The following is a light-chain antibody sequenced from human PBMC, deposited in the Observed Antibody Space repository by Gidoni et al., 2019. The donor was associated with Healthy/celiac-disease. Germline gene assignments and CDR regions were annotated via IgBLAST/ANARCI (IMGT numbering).Light chain of an antibody. Sequence: DIVLKQSPGTLSLSPGERATLSCRASQSVSSSYLAWYQQKPGQAPRLLIYGASSRATGIPDRFSGSGSGTDFTLTISRLEPEDFAVYYCQQYGSSLITFGQGTRLEIK. CDR3: QQYGSSLIT. CDR2: GAS. V-gene: IGKV3-20*01. J-gene: IGKJ5*01. CDR1: QSVSSSY.